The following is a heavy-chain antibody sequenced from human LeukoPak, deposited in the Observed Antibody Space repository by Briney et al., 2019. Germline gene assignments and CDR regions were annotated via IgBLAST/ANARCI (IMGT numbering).Heavy chain of an antibody. J-gene: IGHJ4*02. V-gene: IGHV3-9*01. Sequence: PGGSLRLSCAASGFTFDDYAMHWVRQAPGKGLEWVSGISWNSGSIGYADSVKGRFTISRDNAKNSLYLQMNSLRAEDTALYYCGRSHGGNSFDYWGQGTLVTVSS. CDR2: ISWNSGSI. D-gene: IGHD5-24*01. CDR3: GRSHGGNSFDY. CDR1: GFTFDDYA.